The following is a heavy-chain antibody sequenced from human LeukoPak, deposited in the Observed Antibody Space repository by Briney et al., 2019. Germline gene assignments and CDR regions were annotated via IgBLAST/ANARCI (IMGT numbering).Heavy chain of an antibody. D-gene: IGHD3-3*01. CDR2: ISAYNGNT. J-gene: IGHJ4*02. CDR1: GYTFTSYG. Sequence: ASVNVSCKASGYTFTSYGISWVRQAPGQGLEWMGWISAYNGNTNYAQKLQGRVTMTGDTSTSTAYMELRSLRSDDTAVYYCARGNRFWSGYYFDYWGQGTLVTVSS. CDR3: ARGNRFWSGYYFDY. V-gene: IGHV1-18*01.